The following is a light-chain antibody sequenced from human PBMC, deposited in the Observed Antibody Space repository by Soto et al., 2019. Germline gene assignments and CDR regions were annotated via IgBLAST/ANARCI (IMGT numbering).Light chain of an antibody. CDR3: LQDYNYPWT. J-gene: IGKJ1*01. CDR2: AAS. CDR1: QGIGSY. V-gene: IGKV1-6*01. Sequence: AIQMTQSPSSLSGSVGDRVTINCGASQGIGSYLAWYQQKPGKATKILIYAASTLQSGVPSRFSGSGSGTNFTLTISSLQPEDFATYYCLQDYNYPWTFGQGTRLEIK.